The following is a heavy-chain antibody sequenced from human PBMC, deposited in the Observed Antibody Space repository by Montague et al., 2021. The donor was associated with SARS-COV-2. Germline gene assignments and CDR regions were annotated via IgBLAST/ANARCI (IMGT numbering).Heavy chain of an antibody. CDR3: AGFPTSYYYDSKGAPAIPYSFDI. J-gene: IGHJ3*02. CDR1: GYSISTDNW. V-gene: IGHV4-38-2*01. D-gene: IGHD3-22*01. CDR2: IFYSGST. Sequence: SETLSLTCVVSGYSISTDNWWSWVRLPPGKGLVWCGSIFYSGSTYYNQSLKSRVTISVDTSKNKFSRKLRPVTAADTAVYYCAGFPTSYYYDSKGAPAIPYSFDIWGQGTMVTVSS.